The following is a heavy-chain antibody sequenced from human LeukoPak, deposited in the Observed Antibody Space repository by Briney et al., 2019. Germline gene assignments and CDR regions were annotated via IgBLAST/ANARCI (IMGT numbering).Heavy chain of an antibody. Sequence: PGGSLRLSCAASGFTFSGSAMHWVRQASGKGLEWVGRIRSKANSYATAYAASVKGRFTISRDDSKKTAYLQMNSLKTEDTAVYYCHRAYIAADYYYYMDVWGKGTTVTVSS. D-gene: IGHD6-25*01. J-gene: IGHJ6*03. CDR3: HRAYIAADYYYYMDV. V-gene: IGHV3-73*01. CDR1: GFTFSGSA. CDR2: IRSKANSYAT.